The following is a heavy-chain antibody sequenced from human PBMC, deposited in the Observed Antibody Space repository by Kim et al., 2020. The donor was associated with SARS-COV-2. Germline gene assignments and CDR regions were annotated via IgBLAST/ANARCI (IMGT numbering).Heavy chain of an antibody. CDR3: ARLSWGGVSMVRGEYEGSGRDV. D-gene: IGHD3-10*01. CDR1: GYSFTSYW. V-gene: IGHV5-51*01. CDR2: IYPGDSDT. J-gene: IGHJ6*04. Sequence: GESLKISCKGSGYSFTSYWIGWVRQMPGKGLEWMGIIYPGDSDTRYSPSFQGQVTISADKSISTAYLQWSSLKASDTAMYYCARLSWGGVSMVRGEYEGSGRDVWGKGTTVTVSS.